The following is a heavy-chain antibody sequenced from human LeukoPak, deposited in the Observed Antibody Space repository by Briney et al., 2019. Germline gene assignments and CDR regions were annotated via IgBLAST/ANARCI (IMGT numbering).Heavy chain of an antibody. V-gene: IGHV1-2*02. J-gene: IGHJ3*02. D-gene: IGHD3-9*01. CDR2: INPNSGGT. CDR3: AKDLIRQRYFDPGDAFDI. Sequence: ASVKVSCKASGYTFTGYYMHWVRQAPGQGLEWMGWINPNSGGTNYAQKFQGRVTMTRDTSISTAYMELSRLRAEDTAVYYCAKDLIRQRYFDPGDAFDIWGQGTMVTVSS. CDR1: GYTFTGYY.